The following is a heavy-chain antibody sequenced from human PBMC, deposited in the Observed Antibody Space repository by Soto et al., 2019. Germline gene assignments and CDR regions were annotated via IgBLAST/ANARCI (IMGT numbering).Heavy chain of an antibody. CDR1: GGSISSYY. V-gene: IGHV4-59*01. CDR2: IYYSGST. CDR3: ARDRLANWLDP. Sequence: SETLSLTCTVSGGSISSYYWNWIRQPPGKGLEWIGYIYYSGSTKYNPSLKSRVTISVDTSKNQFSLKLSSVTAADTAVYYCARDRLANWLDPWDQGTLVTVYS. D-gene: IGHD3-9*01. J-gene: IGHJ5*02.